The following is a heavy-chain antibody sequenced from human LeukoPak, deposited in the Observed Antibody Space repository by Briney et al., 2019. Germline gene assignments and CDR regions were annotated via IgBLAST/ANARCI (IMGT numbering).Heavy chain of an antibody. CDR1: GFTFSIHW. J-gene: IGHJ4*02. D-gene: IGHD6-6*01. CDR3: ARDERGAHEYSSSS. Sequence: GGSLRLSCAASGFTFSIHWMTWVRQAPGKGLEWVANIKQDGSEKFYVDSVKGRFTISRDNARKSLYLQMNSLRAEDTAVYYCARDERGAHEYSSSSRGQGTLVTVSS. V-gene: IGHV3-7*01. CDR2: IKQDGSEK.